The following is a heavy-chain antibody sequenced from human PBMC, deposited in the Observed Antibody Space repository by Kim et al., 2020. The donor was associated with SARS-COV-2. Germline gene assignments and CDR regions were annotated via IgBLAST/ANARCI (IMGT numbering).Heavy chain of an antibody. V-gene: IGHV3-48*04. CDR3: ASLNYFDY. Sequence: SSTIYNADFGKGRFTIPRDNAKNSLYLQMNSLRAEDTAVYYCASLNYFDYWGQGTLVTVSS. J-gene: IGHJ4*02. CDR2: SSTI.